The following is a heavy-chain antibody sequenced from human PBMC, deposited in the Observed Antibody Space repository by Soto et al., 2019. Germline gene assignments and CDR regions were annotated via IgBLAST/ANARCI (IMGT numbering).Heavy chain of an antibody. D-gene: IGHD2-15*01. CDR3: TKSREGWRQLLPGFAL. CDR2: ISWNSGMI. J-gene: IGHJ4*02. V-gene: IGHV3-9*01. CDR1: GFTFDDYA. Sequence: GGSLRLSCAPSGFTFDDYAMHWVRQAPGKGLEWVSGISWNSGMIDDADSVKGRFTISRDNAKKSLYLQMNRLRVEDTALYFCTKSREGWRQLLPGFALWVQGALVNVCS.